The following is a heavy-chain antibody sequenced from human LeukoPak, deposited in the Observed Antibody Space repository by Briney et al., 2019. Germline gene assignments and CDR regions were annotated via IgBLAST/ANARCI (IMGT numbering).Heavy chain of an antibody. D-gene: IGHD2-15*01. Sequence: GGSLRLSCAASGFTFSDYYMSWIRQAPGKGLEWVSAISGSGGSTYYADSVKGRFTISRDNSKNTLYLQMNSLRAEDTAVYYCAKDRSYIVVVVAATLDYWGQGTLVTVSS. CDR1: GFTFSDYY. J-gene: IGHJ4*02. CDR3: AKDRSYIVVVVAATLDY. CDR2: ISGSGGST. V-gene: IGHV3-23*01.